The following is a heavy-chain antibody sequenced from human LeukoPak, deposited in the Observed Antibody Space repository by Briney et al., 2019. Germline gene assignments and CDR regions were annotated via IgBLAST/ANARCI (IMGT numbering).Heavy chain of an antibody. CDR3: ARDRTGYSSGWYLGGFDY. Sequence: ASVKVSCKASGYTFTGYYMHWVRQAPGQGLEWMGWINPNSGGTNYAQKFQGRVTMTRDTSISTAYMELSRLRSDDTAVYYCARDRTGYSSGWYLGGFDYWGQGTLVTVSS. D-gene: IGHD6-19*01. J-gene: IGHJ4*02. V-gene: IGHV1-2*02. CDR1: GYTFTGYY. CDR2: INPNSGGT.